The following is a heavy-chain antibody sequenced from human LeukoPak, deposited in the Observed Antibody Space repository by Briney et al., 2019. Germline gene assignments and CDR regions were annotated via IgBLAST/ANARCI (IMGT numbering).Heavy chain of an antibody. CDR1: GFTFSSYG. Sequence: MTGGSLRLSCAASGFTFSSYGMHWVRQAPGKGLEWVSSISGSSSYIYYADSMKGRFTISRDNAKNSLYLQMNSLRAEDTAVYYCARDYGDYYDSSGYDYWGQGTLVTVSS. CDR3: ARDYGDYYDSSGYDY. J-gene: IGHJ4*02. CDR2: ISGSSSYI. D-gene: IGHD3-22*01. V-gene: IGHV3-21*01.